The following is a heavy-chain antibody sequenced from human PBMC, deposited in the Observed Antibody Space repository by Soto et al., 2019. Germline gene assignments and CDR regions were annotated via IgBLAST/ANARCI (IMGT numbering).Heavy chain of an antibody. J-gene: IGHJ5*01. CDR2: MHGGRGGA. V-gene: IGHV3-23*01. D-gene: IGHD6-19*01. Sequence: EVQLLESGGGLVPPGGSLRLSCAASGFTLGNYAMTWVRQPPEKGLEWVSSMHGGRGGAYYSDFVKGRFTVSRDNPENSVYLQMTSLRVDDSAIYYCAKVAVSNNGVWDWFDSWGPGTLVTVSS. CDR3: AKVAVSNNGVWDWFDS. CDR1: GFTLGNYA.